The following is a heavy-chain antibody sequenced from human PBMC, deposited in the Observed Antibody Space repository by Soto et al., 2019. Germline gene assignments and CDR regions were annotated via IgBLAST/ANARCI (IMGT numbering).Heavy chain of an antibody. CDR2: FFYSGST. D-gene: IGHD1-1*01. V-gene: IGHV4-61*01. CDR3: ARDTGIWNAEDWFDP. J-gene: IGHJ5*02. Sequence: SETLSLTCTVSGGSVSSGSYYWSWIRQPPGKGLGCFGFFFYSGSTNYNPSLKSRVTISLDTSKTQFSLKLCSVTAADTAVYYCARDTGIWNAEDWFDPWGQGTLVTVSS. CDR1: GGSVSSGSYY.